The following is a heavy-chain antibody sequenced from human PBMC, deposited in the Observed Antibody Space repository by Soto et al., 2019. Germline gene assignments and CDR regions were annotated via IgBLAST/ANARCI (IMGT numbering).Heavy chain of an antibody. CDR1: GFTVSSNY. Sequence: PGGSLRLSCAASGFTVSSNYMSWVRQAPGKGLEWVSVIYSGGSTYYADSVKGRFTIPRDNSKNTLYLQMNSLRAEDTAVYYCARAEYYYDSGAFDIWGQGTMVTVSS. J-gene: IGHJ3*02. D-gene: IGHD3-22*01. V-gene: IGHV3-53*01. CDR3: ARAEYYYDSGAFDI. CDR2: IYSGGST.